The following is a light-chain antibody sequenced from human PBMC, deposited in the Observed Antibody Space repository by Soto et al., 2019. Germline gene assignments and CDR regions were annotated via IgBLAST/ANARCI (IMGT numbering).Light chain of an antibody. J-gene: IGKJ2*01. V-gene: IGKV3-11*01. CDR2: DAS. CDR3: QQRSNWHPKYT. Sequence: EIVLTQSPATLSLSPGERATLSCRASQSVSSYLAWYQQKPGQAPRLLIYDASNRATGIPARFSGSGSGTDFTLTISSLEPDDFAVYYCQQRSNWHPKYTFGQGTKLEIK. CDR1: QSVSSY.